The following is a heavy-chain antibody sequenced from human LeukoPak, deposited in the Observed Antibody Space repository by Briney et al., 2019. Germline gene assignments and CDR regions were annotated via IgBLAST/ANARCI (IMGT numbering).Heavy chain of an antibody. CDR2: IYHSGST. Sequence: SETLSLTCTVSGYSISSGYYWGWIRQPPGKGLEWIGSIYHSGSTYYNPSLKSRVTISVDTSKNQFSLKLSSVTAADTAVYYCARQGSIAARGDIDYWGQGTLVTVSS. CDR3: ARQGSIAARGDIDY. CDR1: GYSISSGYY. V-gene: IGHV4-38-2*02. J-gene: IGHJ4*02. D-gene: IGHD6-6*01.